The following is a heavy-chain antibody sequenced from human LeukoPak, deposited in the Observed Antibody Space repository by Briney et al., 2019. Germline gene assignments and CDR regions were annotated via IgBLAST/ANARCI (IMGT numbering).Heavy chain of an antibody. CDR3: AASPRTRFDN. D-gene: IGHD1-26*01. CDR1: GFSFSRYS. J-gene: IGHJ4*01. CDR2: ISSGLGYT. V-gene: IGHV3-21*04. Sequence: GGSLRLSCATSGFSFSRYSVNWVRQAPGKGLEVVSSISSGLGYTYYADSVKGRFTISRDNAKNSVSLHMNSLRADDTALYYCAASPRTRFDNWGHGTLVTVSS.